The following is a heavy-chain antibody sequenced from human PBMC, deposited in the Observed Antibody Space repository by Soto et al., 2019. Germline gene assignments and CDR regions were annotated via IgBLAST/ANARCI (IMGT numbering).Heavy chain of an antibody. CDR3: ARGTYRSKTDFDY. CDR1: GFPFSDYY. V-gene: IGHV3-11*01. Sequence: GVSLRLSCAASGFPFSDYYMTWIRQTPGSGLEWVSYISSSSGTISYANSVKGRFTISRDNAQNSMYLQMTSLRAEDTAVYYCARGTYRSKTDFDYWGQGTLVTVSS. J-gene: IGHJ4*02. D-gene: IGHD6-13*01. CDR2: ISSSSGTI.